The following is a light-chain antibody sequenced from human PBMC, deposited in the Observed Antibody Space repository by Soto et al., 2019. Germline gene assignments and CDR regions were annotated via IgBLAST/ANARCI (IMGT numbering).Light chain of an antibody. CDR2: HAS. V-gene: IGKV3-20*01. CDR1: QSVGNNY. Sequence: EIVLTQSPGTLSLSPGERATLSCRASQSVGNNYLAWFQQRPGQPPRLLIYHASIRATDIPDRFSGSGSGADFALSISRLEPEDFAVYYCHQYAFAPLTFGGGTKVEIK. CDR3: HQYAFAPLT. J-gene: IGKJ4*01.